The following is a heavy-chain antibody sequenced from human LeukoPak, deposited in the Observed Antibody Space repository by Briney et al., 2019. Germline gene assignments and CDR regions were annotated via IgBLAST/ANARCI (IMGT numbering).Heavy chain of an antibody. CDR3: ARDRGRRYDYVWGSPLGY. V-gene: IGHV3-33*08. CDR1: GFTFSSYS. Sequence: GGSLRLSCAASGFTFSSYSMNWVRQAPGKGLEWVAVIWYDGSNKYYADSVKGRFTISRDNSKNTLYLQMNSLRAEDTAVYYCARDRGRRYDYVWGSPLGYWGQGTLVTVSS. D-gene: IGHD3-16*01. CDR2: IWYDGSNK. J-gene: IGHJ4*02.